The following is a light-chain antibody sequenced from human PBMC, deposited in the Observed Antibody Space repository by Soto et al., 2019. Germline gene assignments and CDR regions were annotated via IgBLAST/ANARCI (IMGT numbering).Light chain of an antibody. J-gene: IGLJ3*02. CDR3: SSYTTSGTPV. CDR1: SSDVGGYNY. CDR2: EVS. V-gene: IGLV2-14*01. Sequence: QSALTQPASVSGSAGRTITISCTGTSSDVGGYNYLSWYQQHPGKAPKVMIYEVSNRPSGVSNRFSGSKSGNTASLTTSGLQAEDESDYFCSSYTTSGTPVFGGGTKLTV.